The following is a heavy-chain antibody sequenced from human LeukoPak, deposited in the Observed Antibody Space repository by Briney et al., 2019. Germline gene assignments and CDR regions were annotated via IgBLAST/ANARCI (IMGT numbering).Heavy chain of an antibody. D-gene: IGHD1-26*01. V-gene: IGHV3-53*01. CDR3: ARRQGRRGIVGPTILKGAFDI. J-gene: IGHJ3*02. Sequence: GGSLRLSCAASGFTVSSNYMSWVRQAPGKGLEWVSVIYSGGSTYYADSVKGRFTISRDDAKNSLYLQMNSLRAEDTAVYYCARRQGRRGIVGPTILKGAFDIWGQGTKVTVSS. CDR2: IYSGGST. CDR1: GFTVSSNY.